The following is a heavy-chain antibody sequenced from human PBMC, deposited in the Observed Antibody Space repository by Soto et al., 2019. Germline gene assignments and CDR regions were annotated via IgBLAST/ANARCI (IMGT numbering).Heavy chain of an antibody. Sequence: GGSVRLSCAASGFTFSSGAMTWVRQAPGMGLQWVSAISDSGGSTYYADSVRGRFTISRDNSKSTLYLQLNSLGAEDTAVYYCAKDKPAAGSQWLVPIWGRGTLVTVSS. J-gene: IGHJ4*02. CDR1: GFTFSSGA. CDR3: AKDKPAAGSQWLVPI. D-gene: IGHD6-19*01. CDR2: ISDSGGST. V-gene: IGHV3-23*01.